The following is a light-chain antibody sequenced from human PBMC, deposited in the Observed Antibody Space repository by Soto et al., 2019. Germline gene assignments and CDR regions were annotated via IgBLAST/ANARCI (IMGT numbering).Light chain of an antibody. CDR1: QKVSPW. V-gene: IGKV1-5*01. CDR3: QQYESYSGT. CDR2: DVP. Sequence: DIQMTQSPSALSASIGDTVTITCRASQKVSPWLAWYQQKPGRAPRLLIYDVPALIRGVPSRFAGSGTGTEFTLTISGLHPEDFASYYCQQYESYSGTFGPGTKVELK. J-gene: IGKJ1*01.